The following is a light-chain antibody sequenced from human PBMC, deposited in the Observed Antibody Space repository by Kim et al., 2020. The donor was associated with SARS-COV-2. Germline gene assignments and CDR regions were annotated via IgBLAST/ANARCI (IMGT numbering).Light chain of an antibody. CDR1: NIGSKS. CDR3: QVWDSSSDHWV. CDR2: YDI. J-gene: IGLJ3*02. V-gene: IGLV3-21*04. Sequence: SYELTQPPSVSVAPGKTARITCGGNNIGSKSVHWYQQKPGQAPVLVIYYDIDRPSGIPERFSGSNSGNTATLTISRVEAGDEADYYCQVWDSSSDHWVFGGGTQLTVL.